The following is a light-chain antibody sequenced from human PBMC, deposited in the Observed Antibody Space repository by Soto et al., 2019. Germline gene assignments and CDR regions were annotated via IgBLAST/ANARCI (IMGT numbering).Light chain of an antibody. Sequence: QLVLTQPPSASGTPGQRVTISCSGSSSNIGSNTVNWYQQLPGTAPKRLIYSNNQRPSGVPDRFSGSKSGTSASLAISGLQSEDEADYYCAAWDDSLNGFYVFGTGTQLTVL. CDR1: SSNIGSNT. V-gene: IGLV1-44*01. CDR2: SNN. CDR3: AAWDDSLNGFYV. J-gene: IGLJ1*01.